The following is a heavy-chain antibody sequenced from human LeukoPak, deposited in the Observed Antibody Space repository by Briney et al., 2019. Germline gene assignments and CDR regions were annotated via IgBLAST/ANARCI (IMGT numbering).Heavy chain of an antibody. CDR1: GSTFSSYA. J-gene: IGHJ3*02. Sequence: PGGSLRLSCAASGSTFSSYAMTWVRQAPGKGLEWVSAIRGSGDSTYYADSVKGRFTISRDNSKNTLYLQMNSLRAEDTAVYYCAKDYYYGSGSYWGAFDIWGQGTMVTVSS. CDR2: IRGSGDST. CDR3: AKDYYYGSGSYWGAFDI. D-gene: IGHD3-10*01. V-gene: IGHV3-23*01.